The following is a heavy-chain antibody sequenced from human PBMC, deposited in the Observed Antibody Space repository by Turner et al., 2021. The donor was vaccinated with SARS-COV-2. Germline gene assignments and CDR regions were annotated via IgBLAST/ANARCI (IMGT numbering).Heavy chain of an antibody. CDR1: GFTFSRYG. CDR3: AKGSYYDILTGYYGLDY. V-gene: IGHV3-30*18. CDR2: TSYDGSNK. D-gene: IGHD3-9*01. J-gene: IGHJ4*02. Sequence: QVQLVESGGGVVQPGRSLRLSCAASGFTFSRYGMNWVRQAPGKGLEWVAVTSYDGSNKYYADSVKGRFTISRDNSKNTLYLQMNSLRAEDTAVYYCAKGSYYDILTGYYGLDYWGQGTLVTVSS.